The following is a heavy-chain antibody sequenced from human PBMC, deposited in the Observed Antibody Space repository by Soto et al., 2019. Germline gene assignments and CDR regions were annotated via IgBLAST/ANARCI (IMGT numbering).Heavy chain of an antibody. D-gene: IGHD3-3*01. V-gene: IGHV3-13*01. CDR1: GFTFSSYD. J-gene: IGHJ4*02. Sequence: GGSLRLSSAAAGFTFSSYDMHWVRQDTGKGLVWVFAIGTAFNTYYPGFVKGRFTISRENAKNSFYLQKNSLRAGDTAVYYCARGTYYDFRSGPGHRGLDYWGQGTLVTVSS. CDR3: ARGTYYDFRSGPGHRGLDY. CDR2: IGTAFNT.